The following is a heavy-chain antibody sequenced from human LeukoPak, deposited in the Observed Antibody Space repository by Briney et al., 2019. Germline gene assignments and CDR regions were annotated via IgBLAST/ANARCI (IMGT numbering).Heavy chain of an antibody. V-gene: IGHV3-30*04. CDR3: AELGITMIGGV. D-gene: IGHD3-10*02. J-gene: IGHJ6*04. CDR2: IASDGSIT. Sequence: GGSLRLSCAASGFTFSSYSMHWVRQAPGKGLEWLAVIASDGSITYYADSVKGRFTISRDNAKNSLYLQMNSLRAEDTAVYYCAELGITMIGGVWGKGTTVTISS. CDR1: GFTFSSYS.